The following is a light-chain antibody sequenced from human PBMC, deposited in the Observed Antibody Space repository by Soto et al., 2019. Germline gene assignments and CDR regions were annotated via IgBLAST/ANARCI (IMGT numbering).Light chain of an antibody. Sequence: QSALTQPRSVSGSPGQSVAISCTGTSSDVGVYNYVSWYQQHPGKAPKIMIFDVNKRPSGVPDRFSGSKSGNTASLTISGLQAEDEADYYCCSYAGRYTYVFGTGTKLTVL. CDR2: DVN. V-gene: IGLV2-11*01. CDR3: CSYAGRYTYV. CDR1: SSDVGVYNY. J-gene: IGLJ1*01.